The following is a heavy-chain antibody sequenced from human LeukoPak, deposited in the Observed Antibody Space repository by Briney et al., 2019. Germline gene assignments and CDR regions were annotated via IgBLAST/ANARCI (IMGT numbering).Heavy chain of an antibody. J-gene: IGHJ4*02. CDR3: AKASRRHCGSTVCYTLDY. Sequence: GGTLRLSCAASGFTFNTYDMNWARQAPGKGLEWVSSISGSGGTTYSADSVKGRFTISRDNTKNTLYLQMNSLRADDTAVYYCAKASRRHCGSTVCYTLDYWGQGTLVTVSS. V-gene: IGHV3-23*01. CDR2: ISGSGGTT. D-gene: IGHD2-2*02. CDR1: GFTFNTYD.